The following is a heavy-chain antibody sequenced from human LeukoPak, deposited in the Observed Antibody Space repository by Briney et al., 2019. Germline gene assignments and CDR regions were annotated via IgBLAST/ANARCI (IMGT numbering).Heavy chain of an antibody. D-gene: IGHD3-10*01. CDR2: INPSGGST. CDR1: GYTFTSYG. V-gene: IGHV1-46*01. J-gene: IGHJ3*02. Sequence: ASVKVSCKASGYTFTSYGISWVRQAPGQGLEWMGIINPSGGSTSYAQKFQGRVTMTRDMSTSTVYMELSSLRSEDTAVYYCARDSGEDAFDIWGQGTMVTVSS. CDR3: ARDSGEDAFDI.